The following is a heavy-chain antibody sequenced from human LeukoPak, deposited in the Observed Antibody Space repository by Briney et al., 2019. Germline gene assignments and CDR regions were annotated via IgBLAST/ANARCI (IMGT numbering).Heavy chain of an antibody. CDR1: GYTFTSYG. CDR2: ISAYNGNT. D-gene: IGHD2-15*01. J-gene: IGHJ4*02. Sequence: EASVKVSFKASGYTFTSYGISWARQAPGQGLEWMGWISAYNGNTNYAQKLQGRVTMTTDTSTSTAYMELRSLRSDDTAVYYCARADIVVVVAADYYFDYWGQGTLVTVSS. CDR3: ARADIVVVVAADYYFDY. V-gene: IGHV1-18*01.